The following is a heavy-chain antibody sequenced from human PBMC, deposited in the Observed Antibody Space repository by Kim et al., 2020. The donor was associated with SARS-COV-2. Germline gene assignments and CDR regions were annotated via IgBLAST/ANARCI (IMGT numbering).Heavy chain of an antibody. CDR2: IYYSGST. CDR3: ARHECSGGSCPNWFDP. Sequence: SETLSLTCTVSGGSISSSSYYWGWIRQPPGKGLEWIGSIYYSGSTYYNPSLKSRVTISVDTSKNQFSLKLSSVTAADTAVYYCARHECSGGSCPNWFDPWGQGTLVTVSS. V-gene: IGHV4-39*01. CDR1: GGSISSSSYY. D-gene: IGHD2-15*01. J-gene: IGHJ5*02.